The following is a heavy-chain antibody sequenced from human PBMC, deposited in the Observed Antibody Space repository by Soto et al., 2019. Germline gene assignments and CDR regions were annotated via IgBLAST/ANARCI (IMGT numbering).Heavy chain of an antibody. J-gene: IGHJ5*01. Sequence: EVQLLESGGGLVQPGGSLRLSCAASGFTFNTFEMSWVRQAPGRGLEWVSFISDDSSRTYYADAVKGRFTISRDNSKYTLYLQMNRLTAEDTAMYACVKGGWLDFWGQGTLVTVSS. D-gene: IGHD3-16*01. CDR3: VKGGWLDF. CDR1: GFTFNTFE. V-gene: IGHV3-23*01. CDR2: ISDDSSRT.